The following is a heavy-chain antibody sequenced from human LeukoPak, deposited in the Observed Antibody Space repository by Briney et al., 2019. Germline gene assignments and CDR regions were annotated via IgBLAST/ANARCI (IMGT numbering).Heavy chain of an antibody. J-gene: IGHJ4*02. Sequence: SGGSLRLSCVASGFIVSSNYINWVRQAPGKGLEWISILYSGGTAFYADSVKGQFTISRDNSKNTLYLQMNNLRADDTAMYYCARGRQCDYWGQGTLVTVSS. D-gene: IGHD4-11*01. CDR3: ARGRQCDY. CDR1: GFIVSSNY. CDR2: LYSGGTA. V-gene: IGHV3-53*01.